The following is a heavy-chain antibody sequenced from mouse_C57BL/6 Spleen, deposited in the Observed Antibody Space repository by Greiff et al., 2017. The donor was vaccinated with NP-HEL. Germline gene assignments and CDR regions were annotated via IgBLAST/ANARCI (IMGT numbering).Heavy chain of an antibody. CDR1: GYSFTSYY. CDR2: IYPGSGNT. V-gene: IGHV1-66*01. CDR3: AREAGVTTDEAMDY. J-gene: IGHJ4*01. Sequence: QVQLQQSGPELVKPGASVKISCKASGYSFTSYYIHWVKQRPGQGLEWIGWIYPGSGNTKYNEKFKGKATLTADTSSSTAYMQLSSLTSEDAAVYYCAREAGVTTDEAMDYWGQGTSVTVSS. D-gene: IGHD2-2*01.